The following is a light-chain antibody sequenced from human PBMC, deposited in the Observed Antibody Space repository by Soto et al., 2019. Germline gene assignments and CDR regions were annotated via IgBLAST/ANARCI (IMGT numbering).Light chain of an antibody. CDR2: EVS. CDR3: QVWDSSSDHYV. CDR1: SSDVGGYSY. V-gene: IGLV2-8*01. J-gene: IGLJ1*01. Sequence: QSVLTQPPSASGSPGQSVTISCTGTSSDVGGYSYVSWYQQHPGKAPKLMIYEVSKRPSGVPDRFSGSKSGNTASLTISGLQAEDESDYYCQVWDSSSDHYVFGTGIKVTV.